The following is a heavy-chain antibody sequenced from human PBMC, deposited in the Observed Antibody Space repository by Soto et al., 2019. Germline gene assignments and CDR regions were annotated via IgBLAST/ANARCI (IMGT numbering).Heavy chain of an antibody. CDR2: IDWDDDK. V-gene: IGHV2-70*01. CDR3: ERLTLDYSTHYGMDV. CDR1: GFSLSTSGMC. D-gene: IGHD4-4*01. Sequence: GXGPTLVNPTHALTLTCTFSGFSLSTSGMCVSWIRQPPGKALEWLALIDWDDDKYYSTSLKTRLTISKDTSKNQVVLTMTNMDPVDTAKYYCERLTLDYSTHYGMDVWGQGTKVTVYS. J-gene: IGHJ6*02.